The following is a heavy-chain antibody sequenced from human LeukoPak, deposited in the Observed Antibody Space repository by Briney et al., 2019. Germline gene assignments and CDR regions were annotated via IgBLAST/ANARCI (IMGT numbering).Heavy chain of an antibody. CDR1: GYTFTSYG. CDR3: ARDLAVIWVRGVSNGPNAFDI. CDR2: ISAYNGNT. J-gene: IGHJ3*02. V-gene: IGHV1-18*01. D-gene: IGHD3-10*01. Sequence: ASVKVSCKASGYTFTSYGISWVRQAPGQGLEWMGWISAYNGNTNYAQKLQDRVTMTTDTSTSTAYMKLRSLRSDDTAVYYCARDLAVIWVRGVSNGPNAFDIWGQGTMVTVSS.